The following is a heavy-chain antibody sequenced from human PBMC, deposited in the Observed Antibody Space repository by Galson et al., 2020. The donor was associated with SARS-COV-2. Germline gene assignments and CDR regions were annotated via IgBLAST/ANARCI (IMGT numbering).Heavy chain of an antibody. CDR1: GITFTDYY. CDR2: ISGGSTDT. D-gene: IGHD1-26*01. Sequence: GGSLRLSCVASGITFTDYYMSWIRQAPGKGLEFISYISGGSTDTAYAASVRGRFTTSRDNARKSLYLQMDSLRVEDTAMYYCESGARGLEFWGQGTLVTVSS. J-gene: IGHJ4*02. CDR3: ESGARGLEF. V-gene: IGHV3-11*06.